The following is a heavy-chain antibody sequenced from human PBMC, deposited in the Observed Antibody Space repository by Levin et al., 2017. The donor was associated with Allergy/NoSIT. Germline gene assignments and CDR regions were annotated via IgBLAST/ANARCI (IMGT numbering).Heavy chain of an antibody. CDR3: ARFRTISEASGMDV. Sequence: NPGGSLRLSCAASGFTFSDYYMSWIRQAPGEGLEWVSYISNSGSIMYYADAVKGRFTISRGNAKKSLFLQMNSLRAEDTAVYYCARFRTISEASGMDVWGQGTTVSVSS. D-gene: IGHD3-3*01. J-gene: IGHJ6*02. V-gene: IGHV3-11*01. CDR1: GFTFSDYY. CDR2: ISNSGSIM.